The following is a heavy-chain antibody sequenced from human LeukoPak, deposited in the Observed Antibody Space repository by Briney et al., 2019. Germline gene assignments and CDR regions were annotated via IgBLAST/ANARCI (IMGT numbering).Heavy chain of an antibody. CDR3: ARDSANVVGAKSIFDY. CDR2: ISSSTYI. J-gene: IGHJ4*02. D-gene: IGHD1-26*01. CDR1: RFTFSSYS. Sequence: GGSLRLSCAASRFTFSSYSMNWVRQAPGKGLEWVSSISSSTYIYYADSVKGRFTISRDNAKNSLHLQMSSLRAEDTAVYYCARDSANVVGAKSIFDYWGQGALVTVSS. V-gene: IGHV3-21*01.